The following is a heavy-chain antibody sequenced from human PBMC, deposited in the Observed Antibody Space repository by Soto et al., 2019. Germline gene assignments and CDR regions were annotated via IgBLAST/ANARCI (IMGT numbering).Heavy chain of an antibody. Sequence: GASVKVSCKASGYTFTSYAIHWVRQAPGQRLEWMGWINAGNGNTKYSQKFQGRVTITRDTSASTAYMELSSLRSEDTAVYYCARGRGSGWYDAFDIWGQGTMVTVSS. J-gene: IGHJ3*02. CDR3: ARGRGSGWYDAFDI. CDR1: GYTFTSYA. D-gene: IGHD6-19*01. V-gene: IGHV1-3*01. CDR2: INAGNGNT.